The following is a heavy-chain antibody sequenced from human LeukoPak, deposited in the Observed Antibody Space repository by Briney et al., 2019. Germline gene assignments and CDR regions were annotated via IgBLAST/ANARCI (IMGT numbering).Heavy chain of an antibody. Sequence: GGSLRLSCAASGFTFSDYYMSWIRQAPRKGLEWVSYISSSGSTIYYADSVKGRFTISRDNAKNSLYLQMNSLIAEDTAVYYCARDLVAGTATYYYYYYGMDVWGQGTTVTVSS. CDR3: ARDLVAGTATYYYYYYGMDV. V-gene: IGHV3-11*01. D-gene: IGHD6-19*01. CDR1: GFTFSDYY. CDR2: ISSSGSTI. J-gene: IGHJ6*02.